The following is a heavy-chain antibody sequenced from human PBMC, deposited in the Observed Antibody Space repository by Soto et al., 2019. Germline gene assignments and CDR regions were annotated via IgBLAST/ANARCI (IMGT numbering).Heavy chain of an antibody. CDR2: IIPIFGTA. CDR3: ASWAVRGHTDAFDI. Sequence: SVKVSCKASGGTFSSYAISWVRQAPGQGLEWMGGIIPIFGTANYAQKFQGRVTITADESTSTAYMELSSLRSEDTAVYYCASWAVRGHTDAFDIWGQGTMVTLSS. J-gene: IGHJ3*02. V-gene: IGHV1-69*13. CDR1: GGTFSSYA. D-gene: IGHD3-10*01.